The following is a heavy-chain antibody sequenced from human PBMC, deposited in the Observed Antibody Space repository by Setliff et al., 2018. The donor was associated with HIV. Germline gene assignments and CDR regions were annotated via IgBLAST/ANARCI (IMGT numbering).Heavy chain of an antibody. V-gene: IGHV3-23*01. J-gene: IGHJ4*02. CDR3: AKAKTQL. Sequence: GGSLRLSCAASGFTFSDYYLNWFRLAPGKGLEWISHITNTGSSAYYADSVQGRFTISKDHSKNTLYLQMNSLRAEDTATYYCAKAKTQLWGQGTLVTVSS. D-gene: IGHD6-13*01. CDR2: ITNTGSSA. CDR1: GFTFSDYY.